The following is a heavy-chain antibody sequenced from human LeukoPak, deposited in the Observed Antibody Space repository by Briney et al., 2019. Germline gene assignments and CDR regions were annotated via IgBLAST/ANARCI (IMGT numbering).Heavy chain of an antibody. J-gene: IGHJ4*02. CDR3: MRDPTNTSGRYAYFDF. Sequence: ASVTVSCKASGYTFTHHGKSGVRQAPGQGLEWMGWISCYNGDTKFGQKFQGRVTMSKDTSTTTASMELTGLTSDDTAVYYCMRDPTNTSGRYAYFDFWGQGTLVTVSS. CDR1: GYTFTHHG. CDR2: ISCYNGDT. V-gene: IGHV1-18*01. D-gene: IGHD1-26*01.